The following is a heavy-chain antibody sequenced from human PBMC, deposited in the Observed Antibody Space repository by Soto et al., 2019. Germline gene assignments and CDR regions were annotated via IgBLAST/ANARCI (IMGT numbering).Heavy chain of an antibody. CDR3: ARSSYYYDSSGYFFSWFDP. CDR2: IYYTGST. J-gene: IGHJ5*02. Sequence: SETLSLTCTISGDSIGTHYWSWIRQPPGKGLERIGYIYYTGSTKFNPSLQSRVTMSVDTSKNQFSLRLSSVTAADTAVYYCARSSYYYDSSGYFFSWFDPWGQGTLVTVSS. CDR1: GDSIGTHY. V-gene: IGHV4-59*08. D-gene: IGHD3-22*01.